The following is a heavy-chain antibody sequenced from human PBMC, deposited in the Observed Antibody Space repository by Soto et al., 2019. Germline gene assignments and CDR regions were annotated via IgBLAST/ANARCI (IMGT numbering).Heavy chain of an antibody. D-gene: IGHD6-19*01. Sequence: GASVKVSCKASGYTFTSYGISWVRQAPGQGLEWMGWISAYNGNTNYAQKLQGRVTMTTDTSTSTAYMELGSLRSDDTAVYYCARENGWGPPYYGMDVWGQGTTVTVSS. CDR1: GYTFTSYG. V-gene: IGHV1-18*01. CDR2: ISAYNGNT. CDR3: ARENGWGPPYYGMDV. J-gene: IGHJ6*02.